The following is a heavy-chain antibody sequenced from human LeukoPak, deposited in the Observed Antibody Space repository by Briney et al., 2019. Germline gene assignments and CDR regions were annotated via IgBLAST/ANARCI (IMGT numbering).Heavy chain of an antibody. Sequence: PGGSLRLSCAASGFTFTNYAMSWVRQAPGKGLEWVSATSGSGGSTYYADSVKGRFTISGDNSKNTLYLQMNSLRAEDTAVYYCALRVVITSPYFDYWGQGTLVTVSS. CDR1: GFTFTNYA. D-gene: IGHD3-22*01. J-gene: IGHJ4*02. CDR3: ALRVVITSPYFDY. V-gene: IGHV3-23*01. CDR2: TSGSGGST.